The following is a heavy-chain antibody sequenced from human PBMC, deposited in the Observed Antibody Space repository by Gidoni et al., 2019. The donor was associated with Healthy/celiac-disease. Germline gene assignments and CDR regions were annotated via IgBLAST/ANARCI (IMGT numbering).Heavy chain of an antibody. CDR2: IYPGDSDT. J-gene: IGHJ4*02. CDR3: ATSPGIAAAGPPGNDY. Sequence: EVQLVQSGAEVKKPGESLKISCKGSGYSFTSYWIGWVRQMPGKGLEWMGIIYPGDSDTRYSPSFQGQVTISADKSISTAYLQWRSLKASDTAMYYCATSPGIAAAGPPGNDYWGQGTLVTVSS. D-gene: IGHD6-13*01. CDR1: GYSFTSYW. V-gene: IGHV5-51*01.